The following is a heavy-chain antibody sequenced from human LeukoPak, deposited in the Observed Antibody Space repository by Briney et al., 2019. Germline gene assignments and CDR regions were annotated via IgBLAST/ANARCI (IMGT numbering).Heavy chain of an antibody. J-gene: IGHJ4*02. V-gene: IGHV3-30*18. D-gene: IGHD6-25*01. Sequence: GRSLRLSCAASGFTFSSYGMHWVRQAPGKGLEWVAVISYDGSNKYYADSVKGRFTISRDNSKNTLYLQMNSLRAEDTAVYYCAKDRSSGDFDYWGQGTLVTASS. CDR1: GFTFSSYG. CDR2: ISYDGSNK. CDR3: AKDRSSGDFDY.